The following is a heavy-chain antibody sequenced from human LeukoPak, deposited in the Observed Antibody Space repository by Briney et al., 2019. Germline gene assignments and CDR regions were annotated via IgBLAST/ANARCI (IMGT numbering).Heavy chain of an antibody. CDR3: ARVATYSSSWYDWFDP. Sequence: GGSLRLSCAASGFTFSSYTMNWVRRAPGKGLEWVASMTERGDYIYYADSVKGRFTISRDNAKNSLHLQMNSLRVEDTAVYYCARVATYSSSWYDWFDPWGQGTLVTVSS. CDR2: MTERGDYI. D-gene: IGHD6-13*01. CDR1: GFTFSSYT. V-gene: IGHV3-21*01. J-gene: IGHJ5*02.